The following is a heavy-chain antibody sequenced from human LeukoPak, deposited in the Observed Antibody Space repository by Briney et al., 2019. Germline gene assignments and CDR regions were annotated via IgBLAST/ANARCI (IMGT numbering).Heavy chain of an antibody. CDR3: ARGSTIPPGPLVVAGSGTLDY. CDR1: GYTFTSYY. V-gene: IGHV1-46*01. J-gene: IGHJ4*02. D-gene: IGHD2-15*01. Sequence: ASVKVSCKASGYTFTSYYMHWVRQAPGQGLEWMGIINPSGGSTSYAQKFQGRVTMTRDTPTSTVYMELSSLRSEDTAVYYCARGSTIPPGPLVVAGSGTLDYWGQGTLVTVSS. CDR2: INPSGGST.